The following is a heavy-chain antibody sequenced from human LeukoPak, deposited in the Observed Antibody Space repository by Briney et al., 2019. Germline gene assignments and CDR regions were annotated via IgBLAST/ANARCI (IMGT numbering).Heavy chain of an antibody. CDR1: GGSVSSGGYF. J-gene: IGHJ4*02. Sequence: SEILSLTCTVSGGSVSSGGYFWSWIRQPPGKGLEWIGYIYYSASTNYNPSLESRVTISVDTSKNQFSLKLSSVTAADTAVYYCARAIVPGRWNFDYWGQGTLFTVSS. CDR2: IYYSAST. CDR3: ARAIVPGRWNFDY. D-gene: IGHD2-21*01. V-gene: IGHV4-61*08.